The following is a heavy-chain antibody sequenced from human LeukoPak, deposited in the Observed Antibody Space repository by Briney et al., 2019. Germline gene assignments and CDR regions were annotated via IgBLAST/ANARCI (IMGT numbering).Heavy chain of an antibody. Sequence: GASVKVSCKASGYTFTSYGISWVRQAPGQGLEWMGWISAYNGNTNYAQKLQGRVTMTTDTSTSTAYMELRSLRSDDTAVYYCARDRAPRYCSGGSCYTDACDIWGQGTMVTVSS. CDR2: ISAYNGNT. CDR3: ARDRAPRYCSGGSCYTDACDI. J-gene: IGHJ3*02. CDR1: GYTFTSYG. D-gene: IGHD2-15*01. V-gene: IGHV1-18*01.